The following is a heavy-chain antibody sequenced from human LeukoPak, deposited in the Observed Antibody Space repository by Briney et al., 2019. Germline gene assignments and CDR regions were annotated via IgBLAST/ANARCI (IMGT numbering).Heavy chain of an antibody. V-gene: IGHV1-46*01. D-gene: IGHD5-18*01. CDR2: INPDGGNT. CDR3: ARETWIQLCLDY. Sequence: ASVKVSCKASGYTFTNSYIHWVRQAPGQVLEWMGLINPDGGNTNYAQNFQGRVTMTRDTSTSTVYMELSSLRSEDTAVYYCARETWIQLCLDYWGQGTLVTVSS. CDR1: GYTFTNSY. J-gene: IGHJ4*02.